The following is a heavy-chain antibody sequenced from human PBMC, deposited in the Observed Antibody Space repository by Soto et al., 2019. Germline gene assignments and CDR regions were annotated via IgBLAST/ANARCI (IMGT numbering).Heavy chain of an antibody. Sequence: EMQLVESGGGVVKPGGSLRLSCAASGFTFTNAWMTWVRQAPGKGLEWVGRIKSITDGGTTDYAAPVKGRFTISRDDSKDTLYLQMNNLRTEDTAVYHCTTDSADIVVVPATFGMDVWGQGTTVTVSS. CDR1: GFTFTNAW. J-gene: IGHJ6*02. CDR3: TTDSADIVVVPATFGMDV. V-gene: IGHV3-15*01. CDR2: IKSITDGGTT. D-gene: IGHD2-2*01.